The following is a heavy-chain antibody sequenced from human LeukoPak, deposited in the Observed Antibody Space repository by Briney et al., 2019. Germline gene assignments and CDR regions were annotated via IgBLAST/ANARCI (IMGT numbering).Heavy chain of an antibody. CDR3: ARDRYGDYGDFDY. D-gene: IGHD4-17*01. CDR2: ISYDGSNK. J-gene: IGHJ4*02. CDR1: RFTFSSYA. Sequence: GGSLRLSCAASRFTFSSYAMHWVRQAPGKGLEWVAVISYDGSNKYYADSVKGRFTISRDNSKNTLYLQMNSLRAEDTAVYYCARDRYGDYGDFDYWGQGTLVTVSS. V-gene: IGHV3-30*04.